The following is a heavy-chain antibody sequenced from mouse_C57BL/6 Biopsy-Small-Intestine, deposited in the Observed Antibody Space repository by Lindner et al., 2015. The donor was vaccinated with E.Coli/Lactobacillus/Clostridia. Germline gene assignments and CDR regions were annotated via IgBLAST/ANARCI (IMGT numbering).Heavy chain of an antibody. CDR2: FNPNSGGT. CDR1: GYTFTDYY. V-gene: IGHV1-34*01. Sequence: SVKVSCKASGYTFTDYYIHWVRQAPGQGLEWMGWFNPNSGGTGYAQKFQGRVTMTRDTSISAAYMELRLRSDDTAVYYCARAVSPLLFDYWGQGTLVTVSS. CDR3: ARAVSPLLFDY. D-gene: IGHD6-2*01. J-gene: IGHJ4*01.